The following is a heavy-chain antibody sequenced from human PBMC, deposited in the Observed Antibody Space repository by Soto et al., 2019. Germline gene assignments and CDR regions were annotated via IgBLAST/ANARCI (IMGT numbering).Heavy chain of an antibody. CDR1: GFAFSSYA. V-gene: IGHV3-23*01. Sequence: GGSLRLSCAASGFAFSSYAMGWVRQAPGKGLEWVSTISGSAAITYYADSVKGRFTISRDNSKNTLYLQMNSLRVEDTAVYYCAKVPARYYFESWGQGTLVTVSS. CDR2: ISGSAAIT. J-gene: IGHJ4*02. CDR3: AKVPARYYFES.